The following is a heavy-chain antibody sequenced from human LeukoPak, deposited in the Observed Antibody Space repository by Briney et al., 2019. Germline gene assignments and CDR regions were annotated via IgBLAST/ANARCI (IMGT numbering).Heavy chain of an antibody. J-gene: IGHJ4*02. D-gene: IGHD2-21*01. CDR1: GFTFSSYG. CDR2: ISYDGSNK. V-gene: IGHV3-30*18. CDR3: AKDQLPLGILWWCPVDY. Sequence: GGSLRLSCAASGFTFSSYGMHWVRQAPGKGLEWVAVISYDGSNKYYADSVKGRFTISRDNSKNTLYLQMNSLRAEDTAVYYCAKDQLPLGILWWCPVDYWGQGTPVTVSS.